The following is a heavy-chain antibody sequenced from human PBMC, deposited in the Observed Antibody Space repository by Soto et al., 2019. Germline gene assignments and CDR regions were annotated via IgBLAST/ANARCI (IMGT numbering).Heavy chain of an antibody. D-gene: IGHD4-4*01. CDR3: ARDRGPTATRRRSYYYYGMDV. J-gene: IGHJ6*02. CDR2: IYYSGST. Sequence: PSETLSLTCTVSGGSISSGGYYWSWIRQHPGKGLEWIGYIYYSGSTYYNPSLKSRVTISVDTSKNQFSLKLSSVTAADTAVYYCARDRGPTATRRRSYYYYGMDVWGQGTTVTVSS. CDR1: GGSISSGGYY. V-gene: IGHV4-31*03.